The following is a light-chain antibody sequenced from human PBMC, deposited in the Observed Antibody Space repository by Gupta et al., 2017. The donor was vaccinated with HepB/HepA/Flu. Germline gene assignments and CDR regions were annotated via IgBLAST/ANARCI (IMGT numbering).Light chain of an antibody. Sequence: EIVLTQSPVTLSLSPGERATLSCRASQSISTYLAWYQQKPGQAPRLLIYDASKMATGIPARFSGSGSGTDFTLTISSLEPEDSAVYYCQQRFNWAITFGQGTRLEFK. CDR1: QSISTY. CDR3: QQRFNWAIT. V-gene: IGKV3-11*01. J-gene: IGKJ5*01. CDR2: DAS.